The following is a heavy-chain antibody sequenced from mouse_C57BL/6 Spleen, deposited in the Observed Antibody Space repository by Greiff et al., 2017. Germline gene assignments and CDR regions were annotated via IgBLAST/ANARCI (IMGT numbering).Heavy chain of an antibody. D-gene: IGHD2-1*01. CDR1: GFSLSTSGMG. CDR3: ARVRGNHYAMDY. J-gene: IGHJ4*01. CDR2: IYWDDDK. V-gene: IGHV8-12*01. Sequence: QVTLKVCGPGILQSSQTLSLTCSFSGFSLSTSGMGVSWIRQPSGKGLEWLAHIYWDDDKRYNPSLKSRLTISKDTSRNQVFLKITSVDTADTATYYCARVRGNHYAMDYWGQGTSVTVSS.